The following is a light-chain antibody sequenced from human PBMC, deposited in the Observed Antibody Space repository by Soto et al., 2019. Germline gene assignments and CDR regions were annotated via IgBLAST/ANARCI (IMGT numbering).Light chain of an antibody. V-gene: IGLV2-14*03. J-gene: IGLJ1*01. Sequence: QSAMTQPASVSGSPGQSITTSCTGPSSDVGIYKAVSWYQQHPGKVPKLMIYDVSNRPSGVSNRFSGSKSGNTASLTISGLQAEDEDDYYCSSYTIANTYVFGSGNKVTVL. CDR1: SSDVGIYKA. CDR2: DVS. CDR3: SSYTIANTYV.